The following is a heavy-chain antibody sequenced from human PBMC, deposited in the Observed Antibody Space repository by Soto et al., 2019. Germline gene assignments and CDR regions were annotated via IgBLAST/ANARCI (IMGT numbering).Heavy chain of an antibody. J-gene: IGHJ5*02. V-gene: IGHV4-59*01. Sequence: AETLSLTCTVSGASINTYYWSWIRQPPGKGLECIGYFSYSGSTTYNPSLKSRATISLDTTKNQISLKLRSVTAADTAVYYCARAGCSSSSCYTGWFDPWGQGTLVTVSS. D-gene: IGHD2-2*02. CDR1: GASINTYY. CDR3: ARAGCSSSSCYTGWFDP. CDR2: FSYSGST.